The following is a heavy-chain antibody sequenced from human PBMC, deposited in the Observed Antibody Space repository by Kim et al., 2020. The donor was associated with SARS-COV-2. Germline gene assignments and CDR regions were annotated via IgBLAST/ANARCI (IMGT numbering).Heavy chain of an antibody. CDR1: GFTFSSYS. CDR3: ARGAVVVVAATYPYFDY. CDR2: ISSSSSYI. V-gene: IGHV3-21*01. J-gene: IGHJ4*02. Sequence: GGSLRLSCAASGFTFSSYSMNWVRQAPGKGLEWVSSISSSSSYIYYADSVKGRFTISRDNAKNSLYLQMNSLRAEDTAVYYCARGAVVVVAATYPYFDYWGQGTLVTVSS. D-gene: IGHD2-15*01.